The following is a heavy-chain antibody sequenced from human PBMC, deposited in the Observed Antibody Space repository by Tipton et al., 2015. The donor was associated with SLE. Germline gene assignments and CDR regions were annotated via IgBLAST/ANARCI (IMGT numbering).Heavy chain of an antibody. Sequence: SLRLSCAASGFTFDDYTMHWVRQAPGKGLEWVSLISWDGGSTYYADSVKGRFTISRDNSKNSLYLQMNSLRTEDTALYYCARARVIAAAEPPFDIWGQGTMVTVSS. V-gene: IGHV3-43*01. CDR1: GFTFDDYT. J-gene: IGHJ3*02. CDR2: ISWDGGST. CDR3: ARARVIAAAEPPFDI. D-gene: IGHD6-13*01.